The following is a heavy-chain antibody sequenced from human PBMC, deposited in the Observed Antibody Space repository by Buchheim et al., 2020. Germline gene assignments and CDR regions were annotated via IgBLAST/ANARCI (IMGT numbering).Heavy chain of an antibody. CDR1: GFTFSTYD. CDR3: VSVICDVTTSSHWRAAGDIYV. CDR2: ISGRGNTK. Sequence: EVQLVESGGGSVQPGGSRRLSCGVSGFTFSTYDMNWVRQAPGRGLEWLAYISGRGNTKYYADSVKGRFTISRDNARNSLDLHMNRLCVDHTAVYYCVSVICDVTTSSHWRAAGDIYVWRKATT. V-gene: IGHV3-48*03. J-gene: IGHJ6*03. D-gene: IGHD7-27*01.